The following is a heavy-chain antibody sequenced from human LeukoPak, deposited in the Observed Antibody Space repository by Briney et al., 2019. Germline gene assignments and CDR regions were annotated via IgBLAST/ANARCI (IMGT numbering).Heavy chain of an antibody. CDR2: INPISGDT. CDR3: GSNTHQSVLVSAIAR. CDR1: AYTLTVYY. J-gene: IGHJ5*02. D-gene: IGHD1-26*01. Sequence: ASVKVSCNASAYTLTVYYIQGVPQAPGQGLEWMEWINPISGDTNYAQNFQGRVTLTRDTPISTAYMELSGLRSDDTPVYYCGSNTHQSVLVSAIARWGQGSLVTVSS. V-gene: IGHV1-2*02.